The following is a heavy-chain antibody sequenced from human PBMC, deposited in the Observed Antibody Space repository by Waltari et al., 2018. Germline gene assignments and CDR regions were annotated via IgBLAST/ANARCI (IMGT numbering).Heavy chain of an antibody. CDR1: GYIFHSYA. V-gene: IGHV3-48*01. Sequence: EVQLVESGGRLVQPGGSLRISCFGSGYIFHSYAMNWVRQAPGKGLEWVSYISSDAGTTYYAPSVKGRLTIARDNGRNSLYLQMNSLRGDDTATYYCAREKSFFGMDVWGPGTTVTVSS. CDR2: ISSDAGTT. J-gene: IGHJ6*01. CDR3: AREKSFFGMDV.